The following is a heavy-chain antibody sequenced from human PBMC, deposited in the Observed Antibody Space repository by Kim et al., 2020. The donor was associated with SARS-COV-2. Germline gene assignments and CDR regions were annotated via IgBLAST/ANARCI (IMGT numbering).Heavy chain of an antibody. CDR1: GFTFSSYG. CDR2: ICYGGGNK. CDR3: ARDSQLAVAGTALDY. Sequence: GGSLRLSCAASGFTFSSYGMNWVRQAPGKGLEWVAVICYGGGNKYYADSVKGRFTISRDNSKNTLYLQMNSLRAEDTAVYYCARDSQLAVAGTALDYWGPGTLVTVSS. J-gene: IGHJ4*02. V-gene: IGHV3-33*08. D-gene: IGHD6-19*01.